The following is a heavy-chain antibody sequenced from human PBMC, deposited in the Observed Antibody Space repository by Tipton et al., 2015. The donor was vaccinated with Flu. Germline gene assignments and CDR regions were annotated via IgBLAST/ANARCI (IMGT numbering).Heavy chain of an antibody. CDR3: AERIDYTSSWDYFDY. CDR1: GFSFSSFG. V-gene: IGHV3-23*01. CDR2: ISDTGGNT. D-gene: IGHD6-13*01. J-gene: IGHJ4*02. Sequence: SLRLSCAASGFSFSSFGMAWVRQAPGKGPEWVSSISDTGGNTYYADSVKGRFTISRDNSKNMLYLQMNSLIAEDTAVYYCAERIDYTSSWDYFDYWGQGTLVTVSS.